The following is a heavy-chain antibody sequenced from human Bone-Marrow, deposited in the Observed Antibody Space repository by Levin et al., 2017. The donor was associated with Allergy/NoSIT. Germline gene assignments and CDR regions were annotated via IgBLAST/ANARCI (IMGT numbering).Heavy chain of an antibody. J-gene: IGHJ4*02. D-gene: IGHD1-1*01. Sequence: SQTLSLTCTLSRGSISSAGYHWAWIRQYPGKGLEWIGYISYRGSTYFNPSLKSRLAMSIDTSEQHFSLNLTSVSAADTAIYYCARLDGYSFDYWGQGALVTVSS. CDR1: RGSISSAGYH. CDR3: ARLDGYSFDY. CDR2: ISYRGST. V-gene: IGHV4-31*02.